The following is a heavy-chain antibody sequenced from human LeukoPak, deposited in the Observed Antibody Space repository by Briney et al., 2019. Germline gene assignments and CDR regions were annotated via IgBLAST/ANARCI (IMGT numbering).Heavy chain of an antibody. CDR2: MYYSGNT. J-gene: IGHJ6*03. CDR1: GGSISSSTYY. Sequence: TASETLSLTCTVSGGSISSSTYYWGWIRQPPGKGLEWIGSMYYSGNTYYNPSLKSRVTISVDTSKNQFSLKLSSVTAADTAVYYCARGYGRGLVRYYYYMDVWGKGTTVTVSS. D-gene: IGHD5-12*01. V-gene: IGHV4-39*01. CDR3: ARGYGRGLVRYYYYMDV.